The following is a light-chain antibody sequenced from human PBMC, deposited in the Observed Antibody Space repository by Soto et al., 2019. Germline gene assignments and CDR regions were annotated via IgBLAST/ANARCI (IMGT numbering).Light chain of an antibody. CDR1: QSAYSSY. CDR3: QQRSNWPIT. V-gene: IGKV3-11*01. Sequence: PGDRATLSCRSSQSAYSSYLSWYQQKPGQAPRLLIYGASNRATGIPARFSGSGSGTDFTLTISSLEPEDFAVYYCQQRSNWPITFGQGTRLEIK. CDR2: GAS. J-gene: IGKJ5*01.